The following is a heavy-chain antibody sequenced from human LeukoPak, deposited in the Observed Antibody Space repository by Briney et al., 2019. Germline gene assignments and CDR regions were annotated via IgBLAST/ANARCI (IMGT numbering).Heavy chain of an antibody. D-gene: IGHD1-26*01. Sequence: GGSLRLSCAASGFTLDDYAMHWVRQAPGKGLEWVARINSDGSTINHADSVRGRFTISRDNAENTLYLQMSSLRAEDTAIYFCARAAYYRFDYWGQGTLVTVSS. CDR2: INSDGSTI. V-gene: IGHV3-74*01. J-gene: IGHJ4*02. CDR1: GFTLDDYA. CDR3: ARAAYYRFDY.